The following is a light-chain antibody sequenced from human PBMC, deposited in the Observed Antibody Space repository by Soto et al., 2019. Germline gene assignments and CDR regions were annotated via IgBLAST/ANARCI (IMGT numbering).Light chain of an antibody. CDR2: GNS. Sequence: QSVLTQPPSVSGAPGQRVTISCTGSSSNIGAGYDVHWYQQLPGTAPKLLIYGNSNRPSGVPDRFSGSKSGTSASLAITGLQAEDAADYYCQSYDSSLSALYVFGTGTQLTVL. CDR1: SSNIGAGYD. V-gene: IGLV1-40*01. J-gene: IGLJ1*01. CDR3: QSYDSSLSALYV.